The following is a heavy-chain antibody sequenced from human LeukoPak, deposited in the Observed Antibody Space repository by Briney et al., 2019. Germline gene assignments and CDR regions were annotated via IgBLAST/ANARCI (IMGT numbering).Heavy chain of an antibody. CDR2: IDSHNGNT. V-gene: IGHV1-18*01. CDR1: GYSFVFFG. CDR3: ARAVSGSLYGDFDF. Sequence: GATVKVSCKASGYSFVFFGVGWVRQAPGQGLEWMGWIDSHNGNTNYAEKFQDRVTMTTDTSTTTSYMELRSLRSDDTAVYYCARAVSGSLYGDFDFWGQGTLVTVSA. J-gene: IGHJ4*02. D-gene: IGHD1-26*01.